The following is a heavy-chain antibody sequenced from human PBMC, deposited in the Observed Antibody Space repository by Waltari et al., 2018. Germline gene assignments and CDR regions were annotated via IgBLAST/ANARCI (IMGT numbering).Heavy chain of an antibody. CDR2: IYSGGSST. Sequence: EVQLLESGGGLVQPGGSLRLSCAASGFTFSSYAMSWVRQAPGKGLEWVSVIYSGGSSTYYADSVKGRFTISRDNSKNTLYLQMNSLRAEDTAVYYCAKEWEQQAFDIWGQGTMVTVSS. CDR3: AKEWEQQAFDI. J-gene: IGHJ3*02. CDR1: GFTFSSYA. D-gene: IGHD1-26*01. V-gene: IGHV3-23*03.